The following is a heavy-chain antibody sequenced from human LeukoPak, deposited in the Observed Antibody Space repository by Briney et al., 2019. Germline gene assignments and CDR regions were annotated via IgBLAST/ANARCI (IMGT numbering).Heavy chain of an antibody. Sequence: GGSLRLSCAASGFTFGDYYMTWIRQAPGQGLEWVSYMSNSGSYIYYADSVKGRFIISRDNAKNSLYLQMNSLRPDDSAMYYCARGVVTATRRLDYWGHGTLVTVSS. J-gene: IGHJ4*01. D-gene: IGHD2-15*01. V-gene: IGHV3-11*01. CDR3: ARGVVTATRRLDY. CDR2: MSNSGSYI. CDR1: GFTFGDYY.